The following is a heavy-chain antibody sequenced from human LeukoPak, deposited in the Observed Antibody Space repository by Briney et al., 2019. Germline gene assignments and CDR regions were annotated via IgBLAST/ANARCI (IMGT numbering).Heavy chain of an antibody. CDR3: ARVGIAAAGTRGYYGMDV. CDR2: INHSGST. CDR1: GGSFSGYY. V-gene: IGHV4-34*01. D-gene: IGHD6-13*01. J-gene: IGHJ6*02. Sequence: PSETLSLTCAVYGGSFSGYYWSWIRQPPGKGLEWIGEINHSGSTNYNPSLKSRVTISVDTSKNQFSLKLSSVTAADTAVYYCARVGIAAAGTRGYYGMDVWGQGTTVTVSS.